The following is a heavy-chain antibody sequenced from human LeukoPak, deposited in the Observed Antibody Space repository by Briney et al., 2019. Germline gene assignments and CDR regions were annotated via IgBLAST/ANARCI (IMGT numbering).Heavy chain of an antibody. Sequence: ASVMDSCMASGYTFTSYGISSVRQAPGQGLEWMGRIRAYNGNTNSAQKFQGRVTMTRDTSISTAYMELSRLRSDDTAVYYCARATWAIAAAGICYAFDIWGQGTMVSVSS. D-gene: IGHD6-13*01. CDR2: IRAYNGNT. CDR1: GYTFTSYG. J-gene: IGHJ3*02. V-gene: IGHV1-18*01. CDR3: ARATWAIAAAGICYAFDI.